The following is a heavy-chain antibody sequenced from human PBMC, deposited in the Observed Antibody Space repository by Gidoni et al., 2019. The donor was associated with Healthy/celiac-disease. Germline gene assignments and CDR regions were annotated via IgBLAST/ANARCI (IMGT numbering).Heavy chain of an antibody. CDR1: GYSFTSYW. V-gene: IGHV5-51*03. D-gene: IGHD2-2*01. J-gene: IGHJ3*02. CDR2: IYPGDSDT. Sequence: DVQLVQSGAEVKKPGESLKIPCKVSGYSFTSYWIGWVCQLPGKGLEWMGIIYPGDSDTRYSPSFQGQVTISANKSISTTYLQWSSLKASDTAMYYCAGRRVPAVPDAFDIWGQGTMVTVSS. CDR3: AGRRVPAVPDAFDI.